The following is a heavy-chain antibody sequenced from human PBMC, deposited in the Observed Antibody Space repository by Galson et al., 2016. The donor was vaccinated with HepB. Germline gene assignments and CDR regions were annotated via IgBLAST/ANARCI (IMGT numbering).Heavy chain of an antibody. CDR2: ISGSGGIR. V-gene: IGHV3-23*01. J-gene: IGHJ4*02. CDR1: GFTFNNYA. Sequence: SLRLSCAASGFTFNNYAMNWVRQAAGKGLEWVSLISGSGGIRHYADSVKGRFTISRDNSENTVYLQMNSLRAEDTAVYYCAKDTNPGGYAPHDWGQGTLVTVAS. D-gene: IGHD2-2*01. CDR3: AKDTNPGGYAPHD.